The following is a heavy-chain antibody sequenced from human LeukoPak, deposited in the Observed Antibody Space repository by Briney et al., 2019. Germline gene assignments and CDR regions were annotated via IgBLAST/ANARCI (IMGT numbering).Heavy chain of an antibody. CDR2: IYPGDSDT. CDR1: GYSFTTSW. J-gene: IGHJ3*02. D-gene: IGHD6-19*01. Sequence: GESLKISCKGSGYSFTTSWIGWVRQMPGKGLEWMGIIYPGDSDTRYSPSFQGHVTISADKSISTAYLQWSSLRASDTAMYYCARLARIAVAGTLIWGAFHIWGRGTMVTASS. CDR3: ARLARIAVAGTLIWGAFHI. V-gene: IGHV5-51*01.